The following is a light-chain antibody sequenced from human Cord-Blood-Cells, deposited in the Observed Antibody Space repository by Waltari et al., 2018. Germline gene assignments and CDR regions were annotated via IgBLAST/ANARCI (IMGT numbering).Light chain of an antibody. CDR1: QGISSY. CDR2: AAS. Sequence: DTQLTQSPPFLPASVGDRLTISCPASQGISSYLAWYQQTPGNAPKLLIYAASTLQSGVPSWFSSRGSGTEFTLTISSLQPEDFATYCCQQLNSYPHFGEGTKVEIK. V-gene: IGKV1-9*01. J-gene: IGKJ4*01. CDR3: QQLNSYPH.